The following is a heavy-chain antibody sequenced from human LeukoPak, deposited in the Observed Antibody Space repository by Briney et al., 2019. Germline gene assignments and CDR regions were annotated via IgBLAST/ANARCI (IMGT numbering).Heavy chain of an antibody. CDR2: VGTYTGNI. V-gene: IGHV1-18*04. CDR3: ARDQYSRVGRGDY. CDR1: GYIFSSDN. D-gene: IGHD6-13*01. J-gene: IGHJ4*02. Sequence: ASVKVSCKTSGYIFSSDNINWVRQAPGQGLEWMGWVGTYTGNINYAQKFQGRVTMTTDTSTNTANMELRSLRSDDTAVYYCARDQYSRVGRGDYWGQGTLVTVSS.